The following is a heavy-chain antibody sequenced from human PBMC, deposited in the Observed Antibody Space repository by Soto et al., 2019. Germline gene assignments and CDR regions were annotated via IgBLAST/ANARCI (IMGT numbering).Heavy chain of an antibody. CDR2: IGGSGRNT. Sequence: SLRLSCAASGFTFSNHAMSWVRQAPGKGLEWVSGIGGSGRNTYYADSVKGRFTISRDNSQNTLFLQMNSLRAEDTAEYYCARVLRYFDTPYGMDVWGQGTTVTVSS. D-gene: IGHD3-9*01. V-gene: IGHV3-23*01. J-gene: IGHJ6*02. CDR1: GFTFSNHA. CDR3: ARVLRYFDTPYGMDV.